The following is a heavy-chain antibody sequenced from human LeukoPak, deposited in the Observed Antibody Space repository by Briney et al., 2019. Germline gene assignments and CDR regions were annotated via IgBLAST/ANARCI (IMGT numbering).Heavy chain of an antibody. CDR1: GYTFTNYG. CDR2: ISAYNGNT. J-gene: IGHJ5*02. Sequence: ASVTVSYKASGYTFTNYGISWVRQAPGQGGEWMGWISAYNGNTNYAQKLQGRVTMTTDTSTSTAYMELRSLRSDDTAVYYCARVPMVRGVIIPNWFDPWGQGTLVTVSS. CDR3: ARVPMVRGVIIPNWFDP. D-gene: IGHD3-10*01. V-gene: IGHV1-18*04.